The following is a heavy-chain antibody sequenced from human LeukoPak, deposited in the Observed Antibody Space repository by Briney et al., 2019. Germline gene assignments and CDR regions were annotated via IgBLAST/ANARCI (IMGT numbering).Heavy chain of an antibody. V-gene: IGHV4-34*01. CDR2: INHSGST. Sequence: SETLSLTCAVYGGSVSGYYWGWIRQPPGKGLEWIGEINHSGSTNYNPSLKSRVTISVDTSKNQFSLKLSSVTAADTAVYYCARRAIAARPWDYWGQGTLVTVSS. D-gene: IGHD6-6*01. CDR3: ARRAIAARPWDY. CDR1: GGSVSGYY. J-gene: IGHJ4*02.